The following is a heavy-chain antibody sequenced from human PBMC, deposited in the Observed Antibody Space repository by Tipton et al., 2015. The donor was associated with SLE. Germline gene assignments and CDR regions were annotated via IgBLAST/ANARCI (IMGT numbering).Heavy chain of an antibody. J-gene: IGHJ6*02. CDR1: FGSINSANHF. V-gene: IGHV4-31*03. CDR2: ISYRGSA. D-gene: IGHD2-2*01. CDR3: ARTAVLAAIMMDV. Sequence: TLSLTCTVSFGSINSANHFWSWVRQLPGEGLEWIGFISYRGSAYYNPSLQSRVTISLDMSKNQFSLTMTSVTAADTAVYYCARTAVLAAIMMDVWGQGTTVTVSS.